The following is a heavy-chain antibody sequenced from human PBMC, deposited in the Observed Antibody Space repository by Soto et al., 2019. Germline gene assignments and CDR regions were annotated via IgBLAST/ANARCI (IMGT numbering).Heavy chain of an antibody. D-gene: IGHD4-17*01. CDR2: IIPIFGTA. V-gene: IGHV1-69*01. CDR1: GGTFSSYA. Sequence: QVQLVQSGAEVKKPGSSVKVSCKASGGTFSSYAISWVRQAPGQGLEWMGGIIPIFGTANYAQKFQGRVTIPADESPSKAYMELSSLRSEDTAVYYCARGPRRYKWFDPWGQGTLVTVSS. J-gene: IGHJ5*02. CDR3: ARGPRRYKWFDP.